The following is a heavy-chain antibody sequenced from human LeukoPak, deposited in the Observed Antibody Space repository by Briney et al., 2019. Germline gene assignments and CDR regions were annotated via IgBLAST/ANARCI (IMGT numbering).Heavy chain of an antibody. J-gene: IGHJ4*02. V-gene: IGHV3-23*01. Sequence: GGSLRLSCAASGFTFSSNAMSWVRQAPGKGLEWVSAISGSGGHTYYADSVKGRFTISRDNSKNTLFLQMNSLRAEDTAVYYCAKEELSGSGSFDYWGQGTLVTVSS. D-gene: IGHD3-10*01. CDR2: ISGSGGHT. CDR1: GFTFSSNA. CDR3: AKEELSGSGSFDY.